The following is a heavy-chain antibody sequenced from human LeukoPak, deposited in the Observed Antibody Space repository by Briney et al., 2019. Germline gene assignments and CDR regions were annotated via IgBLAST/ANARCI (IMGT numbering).Heavy chain of an antibody. D-gene: IGHD6-13*01. V-gene: IGHV4-59*01. CDR2: IYHSGST. CDR1: GGSTSSYY. Sequence: PSETLSLTCTVSGGSTSSYYWSWIRQPPGEGLEWIGHIYHSGSTNYNPSLKSRVTISVNTSKNQFSLQLTSVTAADTAVYYCARSGGLYTSTWYFHRWGQGTLVTVSS. J-gene: IGHJ1*01. CDR3: ARSGGLYTSTWYFHR.